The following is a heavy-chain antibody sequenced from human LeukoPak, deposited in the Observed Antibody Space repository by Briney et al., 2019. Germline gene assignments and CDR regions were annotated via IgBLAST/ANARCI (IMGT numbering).Heavy chain of an antibody. Sequence: ASVKVSCKASGYTFTGYYMHWVRQAPGKGLEWMGGFDPEDGETIYAQKFQGRVTMTEDTSTDTAYMELSSLRSEDTAVYYCATRVVVPINYWYFDLWGRGTLVTVSS. CDR3: ATRVVVPINYWYFDL. D-gene: IGHD3-22*01. J-gene: IGHJ2*01. V-gene: IGHV1-24*01. CDR2: FDPEDGET. CDR1: GYTFTGYY.